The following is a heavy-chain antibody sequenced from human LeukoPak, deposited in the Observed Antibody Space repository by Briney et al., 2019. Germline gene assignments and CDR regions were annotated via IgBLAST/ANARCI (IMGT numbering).Heavy chain of an antibody. CDR3: ARDAYSSGWYPFDY. D-gene: IGHD6-19*01. Sequence: GGSLRLSCVASGFSFGKYWMSWVRQAPGKGLEWVANIKLDGSEKNYVDSVEGRFTISRDNTKNSLYLQMNSLRAEDTAVYYCARDAYSSGWYPFDYWGQGTLVTVSS. J-gene: IGHJ4*02. CDR1: GFSFGKYW. V-gene: IGHV3-7*03. CDR2: IKLDGSEK.